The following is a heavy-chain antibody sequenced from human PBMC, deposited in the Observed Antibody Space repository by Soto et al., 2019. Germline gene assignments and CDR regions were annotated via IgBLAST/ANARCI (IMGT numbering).Heavy chain of an antibody. CDR2: MSLSGST. CDR1: GGSMTSSDW. D-gene: IGHD5-12*01. J-gene: IGHJ6*02. Sequence: SETLSLTCAVSGGSMTSSDWWTWVRQPPGMGLECIWEMSLSGSTHHNPSLTSRVTISVDRSKNQFSLKLSSVTAADTAVYYCARVVKGIVATINDAPEDNYGMDVWGQGITVTVSS. V-gene: IGHV4-4*02. CDR3: ARVVKGIVATINDAPEDNYGMDV.